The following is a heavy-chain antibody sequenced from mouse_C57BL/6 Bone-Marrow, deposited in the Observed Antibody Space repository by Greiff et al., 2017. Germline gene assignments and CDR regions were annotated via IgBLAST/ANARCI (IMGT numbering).Heavy chain of an antibody. Sequence: EVQLVESGGGLVQPGGSLKLSCAASGFTFSDYYMYWVRQTPEQRLEWVAYISNGGGSTYYPDTVKGRFTISRDNAKNTLYLQMSRLKTEDTAMYDGARRSNYEDYYAMDYWGQGTSVTVSS. CDR1: GFTFSDYY. J-gene: IGHJ4*01. V-gene: IGHV5-12*01. D-gene: IGHD2-5*01. CDR3: ARRSNYEDYYAMDY. CDR2: ISNGGGST.